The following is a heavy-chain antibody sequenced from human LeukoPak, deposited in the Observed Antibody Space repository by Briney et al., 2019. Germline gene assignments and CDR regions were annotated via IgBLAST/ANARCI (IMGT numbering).Heavy chain of an antibody. Sequence: SETLSLTCTVSGGSISSYYWSWIRQPPGKGLEWIGYIYYSGSTNYNPSLKSRVTISVDTSKNQFSLKLSSVTAADTAVYYCARGERETYYYDSSGYYYGYWGQGTLVTVPS. J-gene: IGHJ4*02. D-gene: IGHD3-22*01. V-gene: IGHV4-59*01. CDR1: GGSISSYY. CDR2: IYYSGST. CDR3: ARGERETYYYDSSGYYYGY.